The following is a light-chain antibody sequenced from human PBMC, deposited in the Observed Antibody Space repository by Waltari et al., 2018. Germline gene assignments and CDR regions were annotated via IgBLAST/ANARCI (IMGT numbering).Light chain of an antibody. V-gene: IGKV3-15*01. J-gene: IGKJ2*01. CDR3: QQYNNWPPYT. CDR2: GAS. Sequence: EIVMTQSPATLCVSPGERATLSCRASQGVSSNLAWYQQKPGQAPRLLIYGASTRATGIPARFSGSGSGTEFTLTISSLQSEDFAVYYCQQYNNWPPYTFGQGTKLEIK. CDR1: QGVSSN.